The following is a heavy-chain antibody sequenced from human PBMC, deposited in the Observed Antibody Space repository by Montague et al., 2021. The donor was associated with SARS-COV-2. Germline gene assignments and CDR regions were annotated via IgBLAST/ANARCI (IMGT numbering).Heavy chain of an antibody. D-gene: IGHD2-15*01. V-gene: IGHV4-59*08. CDR2: ISYSGST. Sequence: SETLSLTCTVSGGSISSFYWSWFRQPPGKGLEWIGYISYSGSTNYNPSLKSRVTISVDTSENQFSLKVNSVTAADTAVYYCARHYSATLPAVYWGQGTLVTVSS. CDR3: ARHYSATLPAVY. J-gene: IGHJ4*02. CDR1: GGSISSFY.